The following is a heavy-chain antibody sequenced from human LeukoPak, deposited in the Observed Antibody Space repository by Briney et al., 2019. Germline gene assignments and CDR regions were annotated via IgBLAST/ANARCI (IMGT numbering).Heavy chain of an antibody. V-gene: IGHV3-53*01. CDR2: IYSDNT. D-gene: IGHD4/OR15-4a*01. J-gene: IGHJ4*02. CDR1: GFTVSTNS. CDR3: ARRAGAYSHPYDY. Sequence: GGSLRLSCTVSGFTVSTNSMSWVRQAPGKGLEWVSFIYSDNTHYSDSVKGRFTISRDNSKNTLYLQMNSLRAEDTAVYYCARRAGAYSHPYDYWGQGTLVTVTS.